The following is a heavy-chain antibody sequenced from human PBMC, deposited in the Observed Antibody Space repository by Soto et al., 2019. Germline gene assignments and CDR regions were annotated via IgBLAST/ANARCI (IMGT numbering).Heavy chain of an antibody. J-gene: IGHJ6*02. CDR2: IYSGGST. D-gene: IGHD6-13*01. Sequence: GGSLRLSCAASGFTVSSNYMSWFRQAPGKGLEWVSVIYSGGSTYYADSVKGRFTISRDNSKNTLYLQMNSLRAEDTAVYYCARDLRYSSSYYSYGMDVWGQGTTVTVSS. CDR1: GFTVSSNY. V-gene: IGHV3-53*01. CDR3: ARDLRYSSSYYSYGMDV.